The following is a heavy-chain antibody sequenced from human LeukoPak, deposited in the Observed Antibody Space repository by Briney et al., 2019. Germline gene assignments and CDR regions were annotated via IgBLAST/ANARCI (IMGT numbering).Heavy chain of an antibody. CDR1: RLTFNTYS. V-gene: IGHV3-21*01. CDR2: ISPRSDYI. J-gene: IGHJ4*02. CDR3: VRGGSSSSGPPDY. Sequence: GGSLRLSCAASRLTFNTYSMTWVRQAPGKELEWVSSISPRSDYIYYADSVRGRFTISRDNAENSLYLQMNSLRAEDTAVYYCVRGGSSSSGPPDYWGQGTLVTVSS. D-gene: IGHD6-6*01.